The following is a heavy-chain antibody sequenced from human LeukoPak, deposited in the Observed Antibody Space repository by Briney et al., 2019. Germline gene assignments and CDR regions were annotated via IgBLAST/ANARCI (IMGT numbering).Heavy chain of an antibody. CDR1: GYFFTSYY. CDR3: ARERGYCGAGTCYHFDN. CDR2: INPRGGGA. D-gene: IGHD2-15*01. V-gene: IGHV1-46*01. J-gene: IGHJ4*02. Sequence: EASVKVSCKPSGYFFTSYYMHWVRQAPGQGLEWMGVINPRGGGATYAQNFQGRVTLTSDTSTSTFYMELSSLRPEDTAVYYCARERGYCGAGTCYHFDNWGQGTLVTVSS.